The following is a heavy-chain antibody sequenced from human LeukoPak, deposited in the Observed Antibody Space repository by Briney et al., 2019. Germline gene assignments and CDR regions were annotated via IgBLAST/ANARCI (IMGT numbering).Heavy chain of an antibody. J-gene: IGHJ4*02. V-gene: IGHV4-34*01. D-gene: IGHD3-10*01. CDR3: ARFGWGGATFYFDY. CDR2: INHSGST. Sequence: PSETLSLSCAVYGGSFSGYYWSWIRQPPGKGLEWIGEINHSGSTNYNPSLKSRVTISVDTSKNQFSLKLSSVTAADTAVYYCARFGWGGATFYFDYWGQGTLVTVSS. CDR1: GGSFSGYY.